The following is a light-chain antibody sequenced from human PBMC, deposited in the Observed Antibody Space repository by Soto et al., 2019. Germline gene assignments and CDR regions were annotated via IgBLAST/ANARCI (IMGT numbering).Light chain of an antibody. CDR3: QQSYSTPIT. V-gene: IGKV1-39*01. CDR1: QSIGNS. J-gene: IGKJ5*01. Sequence: DIQMTQSPSSLSASVGDRVTITCRAGQSIGNSLNWYQQKSGKAPNLLISATSTLQSGVPSRFSGSGSGTDFTLTISSLQPEDFATYYCQQSYSTPITFGQGTRLEIK. CDR2: ATS.